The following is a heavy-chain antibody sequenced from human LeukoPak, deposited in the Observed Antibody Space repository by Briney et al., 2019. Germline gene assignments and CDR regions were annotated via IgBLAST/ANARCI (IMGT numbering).Heavy chain of an antibody. D-gene: IGHD6-19*01. V-gene: IGHV4-59*01. J-gene: IGHJ5*02. Sequence: SETLSLTCTVSGGSISSYYWSWIWQPPGKGLEWIGYIYYSGSTNYNPSLKSRVTISVDTSKNQFSLKLSSVTAADTAVYYCARGEQWLAKFDPWGQGTLVTVSS. CDR3: ARGEQWLAKFDP. CDR2: IYYSGST. CDR1: GGSISSYY.